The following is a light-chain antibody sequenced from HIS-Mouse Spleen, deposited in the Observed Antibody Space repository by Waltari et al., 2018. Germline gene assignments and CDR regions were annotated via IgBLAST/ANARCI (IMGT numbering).Light chain of an antibody. CDR3: QSADSTLTSLV. V-gene: IGLV3-25*03. CDR1: ALPTQA. CDR2: KDS. J-gene: IGLJ2*01. Sequence: SYELTQPPSVSVSPGQTARITCSGDALPTQAAYWYQQKPGQAPVLVIYKDSERPSGIPERFSGSSSGTPVTLTISGVQAEDEADYYCQSADSTLTSLVFGGGPPLPVL.